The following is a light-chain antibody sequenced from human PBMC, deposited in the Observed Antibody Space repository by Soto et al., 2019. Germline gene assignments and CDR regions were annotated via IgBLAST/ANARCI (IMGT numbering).Light chain of an antibody. V-gene: IGKV3D-20*02. CDR1: QSVSSSY. J-gene: IGKJ4*01. CDR3: QQRSNWPLLT. Sequence: EVVLTQSPVTLSLSPGERATLSCRASQSVSSSYLAWYQQRPGQAPRLLIYGASNRATGIPDRFSGSGSGADFTLTISSLEPEDFAVYYCQQRSNWPLLTFGGGTKVDI. CDR2: GAS.